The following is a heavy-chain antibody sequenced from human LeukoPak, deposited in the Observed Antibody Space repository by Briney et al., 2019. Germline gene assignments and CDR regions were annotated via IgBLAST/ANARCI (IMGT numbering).Heavy chain of an antibody. V-gene: IGHV3-11*06. CDR2: ISSSSSYT. D-gene: IGHD6-19*01. CDR3: ARVEGIAVAENAFDI. J-gene: IGHJ3*02. Sequence: GSLRLSCAASGFTFSDYYMSWIRQAPGKGLEWVSYISSSSSYTNYADSVKGRFTISRDNAKNSLYLQMNSLSAEDTAVYYCARVEGIAVAENAFDIWGQGTMVTVSS. CDR1: GFTFSDYY.